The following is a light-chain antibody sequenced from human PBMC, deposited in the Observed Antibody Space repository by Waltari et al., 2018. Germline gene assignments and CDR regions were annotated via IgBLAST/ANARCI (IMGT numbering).Light chain of an antibody. CDR2: DAS. J-gene: IGKJ4*01. V-gene: IGKV1-33*01. CDR1: QDINNY. CDR3: QQYDNLPPLT. Sequence: DIQMTQSPSSLSASVGDRVTITCQASQDINNYLNWYQQKPGKAPKLLIYDASNLEIGVPSRFSGSGSGTHFTFTISSLQPEDIATYYCQQYDNLPPLTFGGGTKVEIK.